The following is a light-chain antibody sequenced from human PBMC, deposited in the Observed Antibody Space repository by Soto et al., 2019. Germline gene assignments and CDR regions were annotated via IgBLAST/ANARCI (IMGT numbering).Light chain of an antibody. CDR3: QTWDTGILV. CDR1: SGHSSYA. J-gene: IGLJ2*01. CDR2: LNSDGSH. V-gene: IGLV4-69*01. Sequence: QLVLTQSPSASASLGASVKLTCTLSSGHSSYAIAWHQQQPEKGPRYLMKLNSDGSHSKGDGIPDRFSGSSSGAERYLTISSLHSEDEADYYCQTWDTGILVFCGGTKLTVL.